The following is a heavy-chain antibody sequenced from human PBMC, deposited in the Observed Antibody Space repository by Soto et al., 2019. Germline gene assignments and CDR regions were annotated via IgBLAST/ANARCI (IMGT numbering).Heavy chain of an antibody. Sequence: LRLSCAASGFTFSSYEMNWVRQAPGKGLEWVSYISSSGSTIYYADSVKGRFTISRDNAKNSLYLQMNSLRAEDTAVYYCTRGPRPTSIGTGAFWGQGTLVTVSS. D-gene: IGHD3-10*01. CDR3: TRGPRPTSIGTGAF. CDR2: ISSSGSTI. V-gene: IGHV3-48*03. CDR1: GFTFSSYE. J-gene: IGHJ4*02.